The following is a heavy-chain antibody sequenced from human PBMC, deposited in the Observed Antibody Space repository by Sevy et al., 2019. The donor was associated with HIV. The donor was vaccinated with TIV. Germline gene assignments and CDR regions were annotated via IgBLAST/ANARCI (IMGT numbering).Heavy chain of an antibody. J-gene: IGHJ3*02. CDR3: ARRVDSTIVRGAFDI. V-gene: IGHV4-39*01. CDR2: IYYNGST. D-gene: IGHD3-22*01. CDR1: GDSISNDNYY. Sequence: SETLSLTCTVSGDSISNDNYYWGWIRQPPGKGLEWIGNIYYNGSTYYNPSLKSRVSISVDTSKNEFSLKLSSVTAADTAVYYSARRVDSTIVRGAFDIWGQGTMVTVSS.